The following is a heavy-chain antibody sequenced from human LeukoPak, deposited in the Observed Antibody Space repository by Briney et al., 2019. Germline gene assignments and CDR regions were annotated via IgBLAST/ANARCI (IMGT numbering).Heavy chain of an antibody. CDR2: IYYSGST. CDR3: ARGGNFDWLLLDY. V-gene: IGHV4-59*12. D-gene: IGHD3-9*01. CDR1: GGSISSFY. J-gene: IGHJ4*02. Sequence: SETLSLTCTVSGGSISSFYWSWIRQPPGKGLEWIGYIYYSGSTNYNPSLKSRVTISVDTSKNQFSLKLSSVTAADTAVYYCARGGNFDWLLLDYWGQGTLVTVSS.